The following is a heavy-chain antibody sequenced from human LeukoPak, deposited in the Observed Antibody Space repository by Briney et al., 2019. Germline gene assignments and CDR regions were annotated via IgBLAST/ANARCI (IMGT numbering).Heavy chain of an antibody. Sequence: SETLSLTCAVYGGSFSGYYWSWIRQPPGKGLEWIGEINHSGSTNYNPSLKSRVTISVDTSKNQSSLKLSSVTAADTAVYYCARVYYDSSGYYSCFDYWGQGTLATVSS. CDR1: GGSFSGYY. J-gene: IGHJ4*02. D-gene: IGHD3-22*01. V-gene: IGHV4-34*01. CDR2: INHSGST. CDR3: ARVYYDSSGYYSCFDY.